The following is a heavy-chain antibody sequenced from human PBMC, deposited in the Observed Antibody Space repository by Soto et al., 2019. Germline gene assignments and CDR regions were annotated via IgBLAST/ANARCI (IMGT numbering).Heavy chain of an antibody. CDR2: INAANGNT. CDR3: ARPDATVTLPERNVDL. D-gene: IGHD4-17*01. J-gene: IGHJ2*01. V-gene: IGHV1-3*01. CDR1: GYIFTSYA. Sequence: QVLLVQSGAEVRKPGASVKVSCKASGYIFTSYALHWVRQAPGQRLEWMGWINAANGNTEYSQKFQDRVTITSDRAASTTNKGLSSLRSEDRTVYYYARPDATVTLPERNVDLRGRGTTGTV.